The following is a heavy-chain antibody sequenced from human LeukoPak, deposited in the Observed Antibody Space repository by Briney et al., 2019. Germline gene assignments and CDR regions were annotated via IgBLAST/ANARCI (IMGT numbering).Heavy chain of an antibody. D-gene: IGHD1-1*01. V-gene: IGHV3-7*01. CDR3: ARIYLKLASAS. J-gene: IGHJ5*02. CDR2: IKQDGSEK. Sequence: GDSLRLSCAASGFTFTKYWMTWVRQAPGKGLEWVANIKQDGSEKYYVDSVKGRFTISRDNAKNSRYLQMNSLRAEDTAVYYCARIYLKLASASWGQGTLVTVSS. CDR1: GFTFTKYW.